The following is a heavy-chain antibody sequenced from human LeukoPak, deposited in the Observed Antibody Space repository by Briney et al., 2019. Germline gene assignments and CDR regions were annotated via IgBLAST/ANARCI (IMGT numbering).Heavy chain of an antibody. V-gene: IGHV3-23*01. CDR2: ISGTNT. J-gene: IGHJ4*02. Sequence: GGSLRLSCAASGFTFSSYAMSWVRQAPGKGLEWVSAISGTNTHYADSVKGRFTISRDNSKNTLYLQMISLRVEDTAVYYCAKSLRGAVMVDFDYWGQGTLVSVSS. D-gene: IGHD2-21*01. CDR1: GFTFSSYA. CDR3: AKSLRGAVMVDFDY.